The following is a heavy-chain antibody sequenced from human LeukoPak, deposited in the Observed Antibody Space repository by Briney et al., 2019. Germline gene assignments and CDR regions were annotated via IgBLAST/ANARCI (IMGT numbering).Heavy chain of an antibody. D-gene: IGHD6-19*01. V-gene: IGHV3-49*04. CDR3: TRDLVAVTGDTFYYYAMDV. CDR2: IRSKVFGGTT. J-gene: IGHJ6*02. CDR1: GFTLGDFA. Sequence: GGSLRLSCTASGFTLGDFALSWVRQAPGKGLEWVGFIRSKVFGGTTEYAASVKGRFTISRDDSKSIAYQQMNTLKTEDTGVYYCTRDLVAVTGDTFYYYAMDVWGQGTTVTVSS.